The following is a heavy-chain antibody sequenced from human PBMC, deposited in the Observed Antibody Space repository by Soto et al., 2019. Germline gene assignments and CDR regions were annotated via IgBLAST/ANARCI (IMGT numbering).Heavy chain of an antibody. D-gene: IGHD5-18*01. Sequence: EVQLVESGGGLVQPGGSLRLSCAASGFSLSDYWMHWVRQAPAEGLVWLSRITRDGSSTNYADSVKGRFTISRDNAKNTLYLQVNSLRGEDTAVYYCARGANGYYYFDYWGQGTLVTVSS. CDR1: GFSLSDYW. J-gene: IGHJ4*02. V-gene: IGHV3-74*01. CDR3: ARGANGYYYFDY. CDR2: ITRDGSST.